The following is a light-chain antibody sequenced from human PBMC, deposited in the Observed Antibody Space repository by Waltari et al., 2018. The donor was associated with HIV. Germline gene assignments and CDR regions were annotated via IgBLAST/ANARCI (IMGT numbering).Light chain of an antibody. V-gene: IGKV3-15*01. CDR3: QQYKNGWT. Sequence: EVVMAQYPATLSMSPGERAILSCRASQSVSTSLAWYQQKPGQAPRLLIFGTSTRATGVSARFRGRGSWTYFSLTISSLQSEDLAVYYCQQYKNGWTFGQGTKVDIK. CDR2: GTS. J-gene: IGKJ1*01. CDR1: QSVSTS.